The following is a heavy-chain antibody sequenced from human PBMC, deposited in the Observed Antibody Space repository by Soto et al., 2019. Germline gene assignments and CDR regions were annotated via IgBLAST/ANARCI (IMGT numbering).Heavy chain of an antibody. CDR1: GFTFSNAW. J-gene: IGHJ3*02. D-gene: IGHD6-13*01. V-gene: IGHV3-15*01. CDR3: TTDHHSSSWYAFDI. Sequence: PGGSLRLSCAASGFTFSNAWMSWVRQAPGKGLEWVGRIKSKTDGGTTDYAAPVKGRFTISRDDSKNTLYLQMNSLKTEDTAVYYCTTDHHSSSWYAFDIWGQGTMVTVSS. CDR2: IKSKTDGGTT.